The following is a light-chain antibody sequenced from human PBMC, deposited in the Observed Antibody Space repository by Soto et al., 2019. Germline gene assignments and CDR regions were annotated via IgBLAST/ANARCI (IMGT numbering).Light chain of an antibody. V-gene: IGKV1-39*01. J-gene: IGKJ2*01. CDR1: QSINSH. CDR2: AAS. CDR3: QHSDSPPYT. Sequence: DIQMTQSPSSLSASVADRVTITFRASQSINSHLNWYQHKPGKAPNLLIYAASNLEGGVPSRFSGSGSGTDFTLTISSLQPEDFVNYSCQHSDSPPYTFGQGTKLEI.